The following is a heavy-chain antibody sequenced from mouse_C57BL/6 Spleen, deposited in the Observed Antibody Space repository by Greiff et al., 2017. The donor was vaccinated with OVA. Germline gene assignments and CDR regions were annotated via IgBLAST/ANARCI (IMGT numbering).Heavy chain of an antibody. CDR3: ARSIGYDAYFDY. Sequence: VKLQQPGAELVRPGSSVKLSCKASGYTFTSYWMHWVKQRPIQGLEWIGNIDPSDSETHYNQKFKDKATLTVDKSSSTAYMQLSSLTSEDSAVYYCARSIGYDAYFDYWGQGTTLTVSS. V-gene: IGHV1-52*01. CDR2: IDPSDSET. D-gene: IGHD2-2*01. J-gene: IGHJ2*01. CDR1: GYTFTSYW.